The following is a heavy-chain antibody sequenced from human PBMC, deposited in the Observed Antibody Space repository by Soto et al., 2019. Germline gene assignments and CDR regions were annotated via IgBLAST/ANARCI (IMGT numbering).Heavy chain of an antibody. V-gene: IGHV4-39*07. D-gene: IGHD2-8*02. CDR2: IKYSGTT. CDR1: GGSISSSRCH. CDR3: ARDKITGLFDY. Sequence: SETLSLTCTVSGGSISSSRCHWGWIRQPPGKGLEWIASIKYSGTTFYNPSLKSRVTISVDTSKNQFSLKLTSVTAADTAVYYCARDKITGLFDYWGQGTLVTVSS. J-gene: IGHJ4*02.